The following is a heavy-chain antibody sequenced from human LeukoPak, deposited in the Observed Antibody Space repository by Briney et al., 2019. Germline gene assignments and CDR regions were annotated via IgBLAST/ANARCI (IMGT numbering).Heavy chain of an antibody. D-gene: IGHD3-10*01. CDR1: GYTFTGDY. Sequence: ASVKVSCKASGYTFTGDYMHWVRQAPGQGLEWMGWINPNSGGTNYAQKFQGWVTMTRDTSISTAYMELSRLRSDDTAVYYCARGYDGWFGELLGPYYFDYWGQGTLVTVSS. CDR2: INPNSGGT. J-gene: IGHJ4*02. V-gene: IGHV1-2*04. CDR3: ARGYDGWFGELLGPYYFDY.